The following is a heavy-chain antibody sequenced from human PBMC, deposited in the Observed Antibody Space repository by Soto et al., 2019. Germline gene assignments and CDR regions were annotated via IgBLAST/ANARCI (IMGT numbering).Heavy chain of an antibody. D-gene: IGHD2-2*01. J-gene: IGHJ5*02. CDR2: ISAYNGNT. CDR3: ARNSHQLLRPYNWFDP. CDR1: GYTFTSYG. Sequence: QVQLVQSGAEVKKPGASVKVSCKASGYTFTSYGISWVRQTPGQGLEWMGWISAYNGNTNYAQKLQGRVTMTTDTSTSTAYMELRSLRSDDTAVYYCARNSHQLLRPYNWFDPWGQGTLVTVSS. V-gene: IGHV1-18*01.